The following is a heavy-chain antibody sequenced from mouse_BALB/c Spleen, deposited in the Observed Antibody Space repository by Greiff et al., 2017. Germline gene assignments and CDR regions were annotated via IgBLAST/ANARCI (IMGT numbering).Heavy chain of an antibody. V-gene: IGHV1-9*01. CDR2: ILPGSGST. D-gene: IGHD1-1*01. J-gene: IGHJ4*01. CDR3: ARRHYYSSSSYALDY. Sequence: VQLQQSGAELMKPGASVKISCKATGYTFSSYWIEWVKQRPGHGLEWIGEILPGSGSTNYNEKFKGKATFTADTSSNTAYMQLSSLTSEDSAVYYCARRHYYSSSSYALDYWGQGTSVTVSS. CDR1: GYTFSSYW.